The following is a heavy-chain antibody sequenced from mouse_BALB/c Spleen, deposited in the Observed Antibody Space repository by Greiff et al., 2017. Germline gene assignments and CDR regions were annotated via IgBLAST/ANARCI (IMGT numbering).Heavy chain of an antibody. Sequence: DVKLVESGGGLVQPGGSLKLSCAASGFTFSSYTMSWVRQTPEKRLEWVAYISNGGGSTYYPDTVKGRFTISRDNAKNTLYLQMSSLKSEDTAMYYCARPGGKAWFAYWGQGTLVTVSA. CDR1: GFTFSSYT. D-gene: IGHD1-1*02. J-gene: IGHJ3*01. CDR2: ISNGGGST. CDR3: ARPGGKAWFAY. V-gene: IGHV5-12-2*01.